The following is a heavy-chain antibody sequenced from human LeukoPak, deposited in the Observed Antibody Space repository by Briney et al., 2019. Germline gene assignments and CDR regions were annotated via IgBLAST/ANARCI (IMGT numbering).Heavy chain of an antibody. CDR2: IYSDGTT. CDR1: GFTFGDYA. Sequence: PGGSLRLSCTASGFTFGDYAMSWVRQAPGKGLEWVSVIYSDGTTRYADSLRARFIISRDVSKNTVFLQMNSLRVEDTAVYYCARDLGAGAYCDRSSCPQGTYWGQGTLVTVSS. J-gene: IGHJ4*02. D-gene: IGHD2-2*01. V-gene: IGHV3-66*01. CDR3: ARDLGAGAYCDRSSCPQGTY.